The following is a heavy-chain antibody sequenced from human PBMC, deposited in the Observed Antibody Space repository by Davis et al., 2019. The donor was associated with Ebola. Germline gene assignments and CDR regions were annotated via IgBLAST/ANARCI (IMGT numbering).Heavy chain of an antibody. D-gene: IGHD6-19*01. CDR3: ASASFGYNSGWYADY. CDR1: GFTLTNYA. CDR2: VHGGNGNT. Sequence: ASVTVSCKASGFTLTNYAIHWVRRAPGQRLEWMGWVHGGNGNTKYSQSFQGRVTITTDTSASTVYLDLTSLRYDDTAVFYCASASFGYNSGWYADYWGPGSLVTVSS. J-gene: IGHJ4*02. V-gene: IGHV1-3*01.